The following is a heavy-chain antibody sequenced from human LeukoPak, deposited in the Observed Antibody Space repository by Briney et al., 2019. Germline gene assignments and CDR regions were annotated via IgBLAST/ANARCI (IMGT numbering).Heavy chain of an antibody. D-gene: IGHD6-19*01. Sequence: SLRLSCTASGFTFGVYLMSWFRQAPGKGLEWIGFISGGTTEYAASVKGRFTISRDDSTSIAYLQMNSLTTEDTAVYYCSRGSGWLSVYWGQGTLVTVSS. CDR1: GFTFGVYL. J-gene: IGHJ4*02. V-gene: IGHV3-49*03. CDR3: SRGSGWLSVY. CDR2: ISGGTT.